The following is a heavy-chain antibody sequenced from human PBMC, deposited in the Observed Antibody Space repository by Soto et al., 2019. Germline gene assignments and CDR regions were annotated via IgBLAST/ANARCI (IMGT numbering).Heavy chain of an antibody. Sequence: PSETLSLTCTVSGGSISSTNSYWGWIRQPPGKGLEWIGEINHSGSTNYNPSLKSRVTISVDTSKNQFSLKLSSVTAADTAVYYCARSSSWYQYFQHWGQGTLVTVSS. V-gene: IGHV4-39*07. J-gene: IGHJ1*01. D-gene: IGHD6-13*01. CDR3: ARSSSWYQYFQH. CDR2: INHSGST. CDR1: GGSISSTNSY.